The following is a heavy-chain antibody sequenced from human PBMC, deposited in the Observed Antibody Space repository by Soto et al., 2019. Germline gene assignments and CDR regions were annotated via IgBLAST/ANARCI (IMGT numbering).Heavy chain of an antibody. CDR2: IYHSGST. CDR1: GGSISSSNW. V-gene: IGHV4-4*02. CDR3: ARYSSGWEYYFDY. Sequence: SETLSLTCAVSGGSISSSNWWSWVRQPPGKGLVWIGEIYHSGSTNYIPSLKSRVTISVDKSKNQFSLKLSSVTAADTAVYYCARYSSGWEYYFDYWGQGTLVTVSS. J-gene: IGHJ4*02. D-gene: IGHD6-19*01.